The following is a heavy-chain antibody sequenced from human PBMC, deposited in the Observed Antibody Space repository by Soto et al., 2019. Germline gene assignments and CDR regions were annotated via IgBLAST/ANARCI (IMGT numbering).Heavy chain of an antibody. V-gene: IGHV4-4*02. CDR1: GGSFTSNNW. Sequence: QVQLQESGPGLVTPSGTLSLTCAVSGGSFTSNNWGTWVRQPPGQGLEWIGEIYRAGSTNSNQSLKSRVTISLDKSENQFPLKVTSLTAADTAVYFCASRDPGTSVDYWGQGTLVTVSS. J-gene: IGHJ4*02. CDR3: ASRDPGTSVDY. D-gene: IGHD1-7*01. CDR2: IYRAGST.